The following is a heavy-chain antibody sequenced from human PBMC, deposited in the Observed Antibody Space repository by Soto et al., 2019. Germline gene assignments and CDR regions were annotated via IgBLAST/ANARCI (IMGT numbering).Heavy chain of an antibody. V-gene: IGHV3-23*01. CDR3: VTLQFSRWFY. CDR1: GFSFSSYA. J-gene: IGHJ4*02. Sequence: PGGSLRLSCAASGFSFSSYAMTWVRLPPGKGLEWVSTVSGGGASTYYTDYAASVNGRFTISRDDSKNSLYLQMNSLKTEDTAMYYCVTLQFSRWFYWGLGTLVTVSS. CDR2: VSGGGAST. D-gene: IGHD4-4*01.